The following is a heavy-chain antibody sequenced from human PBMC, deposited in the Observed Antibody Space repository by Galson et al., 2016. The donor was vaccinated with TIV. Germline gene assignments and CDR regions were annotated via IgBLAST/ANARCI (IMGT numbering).Heavy chain of an antibody. D-gene: IGHD2-2*01. Sequence: SVKVSCKVSGYTLNALSIHWVRQAPGKGLEWMGGLDPEEAETFYAHMFQGRVTMTEDTSTDTAYMELINLRSEDTAVYYCVTADTSKSFYYCYYGMDVWGQGTTVTVSS. CDR3: VTADTSKSFYYCYYGMDV. J-gene: IGHJ6*02. CDR2: LDPEEAET. CDR1: GYTLNALS. V-gene: IGHV1-24*01.